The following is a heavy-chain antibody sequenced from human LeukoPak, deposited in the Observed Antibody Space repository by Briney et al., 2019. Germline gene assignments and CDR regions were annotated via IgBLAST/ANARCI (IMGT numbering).Heavy chain of an antibody. D-gene: IGHD3-9*01. Sequence: SVKVSCKASGGTFSSYAISWVRQAPGQGLEWMGRIIPILGIANYAQKFQGRVTITADKSTSTAYMELSSLRSEDTAVYYCARDGAYDILTGPVDYWGQGTLVTVSS. J-gene: IGHJ4*02. V-gene: IGHV1-69*04. CDR2: IIPILGIA. CDR1: GGTFSSYA. CDR3: ARDGAYDILTGPVDY.